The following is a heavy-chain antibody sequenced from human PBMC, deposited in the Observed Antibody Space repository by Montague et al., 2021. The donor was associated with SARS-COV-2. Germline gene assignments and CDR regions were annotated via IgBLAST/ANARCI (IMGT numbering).Heavy chain of an antibody. V-gene: IGHV3-30*18. CDR1: GFTFSSYG. Sequence: SLSLSFSASGFTFSSYGMRWVRQAPGKGLEWVAVISYDGSNKYYADSVKGRFTISRDNSKNTLYLQMNSLRAEDTAVYYCAKGTYYDILTGYYYYFDYWGQGTLVTVSS. J-gene: IGHJ4*02. CDR2: ISYDGSNK. CDR3: AKGTYYDILTGYYYYFDY. D-gene: IGHD3-9*01.